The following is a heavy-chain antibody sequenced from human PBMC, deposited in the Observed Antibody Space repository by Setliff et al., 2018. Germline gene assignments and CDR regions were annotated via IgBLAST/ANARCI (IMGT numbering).Heavy chain of an antibody. D-gene: IGHD3-22*01. CDR1: GGSISSGDYY. CDR3: ARESRYYYDNLGTLDY. CDR2: IYSSGST. Sequence: SETLSLTCTVSGGSISSGDYYWSWIRQPPGKGMEWIGYIYSSGSTYYNPSLKSRVSISVDTSKNQFSLKLSSVTAADTAVYYCARESRYYYDNLGTLDYWGQGTLVTVSS. J-gene: IGHJ4*02. V-gene: IGHV4-30-4*08.